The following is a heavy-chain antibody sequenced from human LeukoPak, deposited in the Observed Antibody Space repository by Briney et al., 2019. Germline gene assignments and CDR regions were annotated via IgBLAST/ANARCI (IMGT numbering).Heavy chain of an antibody. J-gene: IGHJ6*03. V-gene: IGHV3-74*01. CDR2: INSDGSST. CDR3: ASLQTTVADYYMDV. D-gene: IGHD4-23*01. Sequence: GGSLRLSCAASGFTFSSYWMHWVRHAPGKGLVWVSRINSDGSSTSYADSVKGRFTISRDNAKNTLYLQMNSLRAEDTAVYYCASLQTTVADYYMDVWGKGTTVTVSS. CDR1: GFTFSSYW.